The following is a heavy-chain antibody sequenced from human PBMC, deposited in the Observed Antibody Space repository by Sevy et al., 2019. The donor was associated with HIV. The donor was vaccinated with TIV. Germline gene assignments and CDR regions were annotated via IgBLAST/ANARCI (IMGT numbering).Heavy chain of an antibody. CDR2: ISGAGTYT. D-gene: IGHD4-17*01. J-gene: IGHJ4*02. CDR3: ARSRSNYGDYYFDY. V-gene: IGHV3-11*06. CDR1: GFTFSAYY. Sequence: GGSLRLSCAASGFTFSAYYMTWIRQAPGKGLEWVSYISGAGTYTNYVESGKGRFTISRDNSKNSMYLQMNSLRAEDTAVYFCARSRSNYGDYYFDYWGQGILVTVSS.